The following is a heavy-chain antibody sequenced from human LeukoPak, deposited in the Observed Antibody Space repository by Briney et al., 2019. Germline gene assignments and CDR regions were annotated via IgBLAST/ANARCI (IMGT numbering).Heavy chain of an antibody. CDR3: AKIRDIVVVVAATPLNDY. CDR1: GFTFSSYA. J-gene: IGHJ4*02. D-gene: IGHD2-15*01. CDR2: ISGSGGST. V-gene: IGHV3-23*01. Sequence: GGSLRLSCAASGFTFSSYAMSWVRQAPGKGLEWVSAISGSGGSTYYADSVKGRFTISRDNSKNTLYLQMNSLRAEDTAVYYCAKIRDIVVVVAATPLNDYWGQGTLVTVPS.